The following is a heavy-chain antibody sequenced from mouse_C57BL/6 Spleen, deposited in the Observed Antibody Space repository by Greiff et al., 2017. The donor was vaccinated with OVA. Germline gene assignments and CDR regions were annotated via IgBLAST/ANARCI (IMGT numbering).Heavy chain of an antibody. V-gene: IGHV1-55*01. Sequence: VQLQQSGAELVKPGASVKMSCKASGYTFTSYWITWVKQWPGQGLEWIGDIYPGSGSTNYNEKFKSKATLTVDTSSSTAYMQLSSLTSEDSAVYYCARSEGYGNYRWGQGTTLTVSS. D-gene: IGHD2-1*01. J-gene: IGHJ2*01. CDR3: ARSEGYGNYR. CDR1: GYTFTSYW. CDR2: IYPGSGST.